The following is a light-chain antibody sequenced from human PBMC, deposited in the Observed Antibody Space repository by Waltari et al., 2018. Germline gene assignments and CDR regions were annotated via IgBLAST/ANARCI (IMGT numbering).Light chain of an antibody. CDR1: QSVSTY. J-gene: IGKJ4*01. CDR2: DSS. Sequence: EIVLTQSQATLSLSPGERATLSCRASQSVSTYLAWYQQRPGQPPRLLIYDSSSRATGIPARFSGSGSGTDFTLTISSLEPEDFAVYYCQQRYKWPLTFGGGSKVEI. CDR3: QQRYKWPLT. V-gene: IGKV3-11*01.